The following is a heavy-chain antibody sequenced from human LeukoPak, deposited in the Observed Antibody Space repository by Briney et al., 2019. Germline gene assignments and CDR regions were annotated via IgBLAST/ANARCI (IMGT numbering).Heavy chain of an antibody. Sequence: SETLSLTCTVSGGSISSYYWTWIRQPPGKGLEWLGYIYYSGSTNYNPSLKSRVTISVDTSKNQFSLKLSSVTAADTAVYYCARDPPLDYWGQGTLVTVFS. CDR1: GGSISSYY. CDR2: IYYSGST. CDR3: ARDPPLDY. V-gene: IGHV4-59*12. J-gene: IGHJ4*02.